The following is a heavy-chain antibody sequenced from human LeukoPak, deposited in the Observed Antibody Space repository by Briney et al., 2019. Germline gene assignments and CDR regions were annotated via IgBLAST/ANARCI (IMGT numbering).Heavy chain of an antibody. CDR1: GGSISGGSYY. Sequence: SQTLSLTCTVSGGSISGGSYYWSWIRQPAGKGLEWIGRIFASGSTSYNPSLKSRVIISVDMSKNQFSLKLRSVTAADTAVYYCARDVYYYDSGSYYPYKYFDPWGQGTLVTVSS. D-gene: IGHD3-10*01. CDR3: ARDVYYYDSGSYYPYKYFDP. J-gene: IGHJ5*02. V-gene: IGHV4-61*02. CDR2: IFASGST.